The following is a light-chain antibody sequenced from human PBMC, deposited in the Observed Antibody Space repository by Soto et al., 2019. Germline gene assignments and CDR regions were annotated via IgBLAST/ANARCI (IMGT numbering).Light chain of an antibody. J-gene: IGKJ1*01. CDR1: QSIGRF. V-gene: IGKV1-5*01. CDR3: QQCYSTLWT. Sequence: DIQMTQSPSTLSASVGDRVTITCRASQSIGRFLAWYQHQPGKAPKLLIYDASTLESGVPSRFSGTGSGTEFTFSITSLQPEDFGTYYCQQCYSTLWTFGQGTKVDIK. CDR2: DAS.